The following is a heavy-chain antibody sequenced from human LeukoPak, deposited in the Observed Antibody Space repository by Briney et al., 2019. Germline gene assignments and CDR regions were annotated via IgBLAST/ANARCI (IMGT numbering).Heavy chain of an antibody. CDR2: IIPILGIA. V-gene: IGHV1-69*04. CDR3: XRLSRGYSYGYGNWFDP. D-gene: IGHD5-18*01. J-gene: IGHJ5*02. CDR1: GGTFSSYA. Sequence: ASVKVSCKASGGTFSSYAISWVRQAPGQGLEWMGRIIPILGIANYAQKFQGRVTITADKSTSTAYMELSSLRSEDTAVYYCXRLSRGYSYGYGNWFDPWGQGTLVTVSS.